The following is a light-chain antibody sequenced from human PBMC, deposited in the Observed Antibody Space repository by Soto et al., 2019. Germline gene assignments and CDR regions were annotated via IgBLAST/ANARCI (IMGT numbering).Light chain of an antibody. CDR2: DAS. CDR1: QSVSSY. J-gene: IGKJ4*01. V-gene: IGKV3-11*01. CDR3: QRRSNWPPT. Sequence: EIVLTQSPATLSLSPGERATLSCRASQSVSSYLAWYQQKPGQAPRLLIYDASNRATGIPARFSGSGSGTDFTLTISSLEPEDFAVYYCQRRSNWPPTFGGGNKVELK.